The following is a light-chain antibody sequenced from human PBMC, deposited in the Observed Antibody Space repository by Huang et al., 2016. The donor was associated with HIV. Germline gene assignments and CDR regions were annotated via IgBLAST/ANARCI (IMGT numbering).Light chain of an antibody. CDR1: QSVSSSY. J-gene: IGKJ1*01. CDR3: QQYGSSPWT. V-gene: IGKV3-20*01. Sequence: EIVLTQSPGTLSLSPGERATPSCRASQSVSSSYLAWYRQKPGQAPSLLIYGASRRATGIPDRFSGSGSATDFTLTISRLEPGDFAVYFCQQYGSSPWTFGQGTKVEIK. CDR2: GAS.